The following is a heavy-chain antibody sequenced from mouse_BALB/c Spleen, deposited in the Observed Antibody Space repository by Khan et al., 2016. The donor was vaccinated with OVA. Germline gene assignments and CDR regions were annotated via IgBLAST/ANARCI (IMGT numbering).Heavy chain of an antibody. Sequence: VQLQQSGPELVKPGASVKLSCSASGFTFTDSYIHWMKQSPEQGLEWIGGIVPASDNSKYGENFKAKATFTADTSSNTAYLQLSSLTSEDTAVYYCATLEGKAVAFWGQGTLVTVSA. D-gene: IGHD2-1*01. CDR2: IVPASDNS. J-gene: IGHJ3*01. V-gene: IGHV14-3*02. CDR3: ATLEGKAVAF. CDR1: GFTFTDSY.